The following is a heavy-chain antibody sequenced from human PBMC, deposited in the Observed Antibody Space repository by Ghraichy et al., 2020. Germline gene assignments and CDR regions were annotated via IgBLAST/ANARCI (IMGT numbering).Heavy chain of an antibody. CDR1: GGSFSGYY. V-gene: IGHV4-34*01. CDR2: VNHSGST. Sequence: GSLRLTCAVYGGSFSGYYWSWIRQPPGKGLEWIGEVNHSGSTNYNPSLKSRVTISVDTSKNQFSLKLSSVTAADTAVYYCARSIVYCSSTSCSQYYFDYWGQGTLVTVSS. CDR3: ARSIVYCSSTSCSQYYFDY. D-gene: IGHD2-2*01. J-gene: IGHJ4*02.